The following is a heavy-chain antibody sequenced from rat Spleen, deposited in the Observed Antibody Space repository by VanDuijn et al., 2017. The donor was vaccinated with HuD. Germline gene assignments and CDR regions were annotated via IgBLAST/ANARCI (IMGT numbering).Heavy chain of an antibody. CDR2: INYSGST. V-gene: IGHV3-1*01. J-gene: IGHJ2*01. CDR1: GYPITDNY. Sequence: EVQLQESGPGLVKPSQSLSLTCSVTGYPITDNYWAWIRKFPGNRMEWIGHINYSGSTNYNPSLKSRNSTTRDTSKNKVFLQLNSVTTDDTATYYCAWGNSFDYWGQGVMVTVSS. CDR3: AWGNSFDY.